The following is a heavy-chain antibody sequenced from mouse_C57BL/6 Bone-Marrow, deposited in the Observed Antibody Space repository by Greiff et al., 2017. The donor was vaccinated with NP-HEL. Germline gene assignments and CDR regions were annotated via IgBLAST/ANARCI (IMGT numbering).Heavy chain of an antibody. CDR2: IHPTSGRT. V-gene: IGHV1-64*01. J-gene: IGHJ3*01. CDR1: GYTFTSYW. Sequence: QVQLQQPGAELVKPGDSVKLSCKASGYTFTSYWMHWVNQRPGQGLEWIGMIHPTSGRTNYNAKLKSKATLTVTKSSSTAYMQHSSLTSEDAAVYYCARLKAGAGFAYGGRGTLVTVYA. CDR3: ARLKAGAGFAY.